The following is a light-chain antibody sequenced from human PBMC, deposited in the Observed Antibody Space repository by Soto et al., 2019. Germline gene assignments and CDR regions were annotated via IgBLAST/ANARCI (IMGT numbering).Light chain of an antibody. J-gene: IGLJ2*01. Sequence: QSALTQPASVSGSPGQSITISCTGTSSDVGGYHYVSWYQQHPGKAPKLMIYEVTNRTTVVSNRFSASKSGNSASLTISGLQAEDDAHYYCSSYTTTYTVVFGGGTKLTVL. CDR2: EVT. CDR1: SSDVGGYHY. CDR3: SSYTTTYTVV. V-gene: IGLV2-14*01.